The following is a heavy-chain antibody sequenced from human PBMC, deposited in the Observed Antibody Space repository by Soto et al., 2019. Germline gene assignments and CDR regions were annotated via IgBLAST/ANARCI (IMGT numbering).Heavy chain of an antibody. Sequence: QVRLHESGPGLVKPSETLSLTCTVSTDSFNDYYWSWIRQPPGKGLEWIGSIYQTGNTNYNPSLESRVSISVDTSKIQFSLSLSSVTATDTAVYYCARDVGIHDAFDIWGQGTLVTVSS. CDR3: ARDVGIHDAFDI. D-gene: IGHD5-18*01. CDR2: IYQTGNT. CDR1: TDSFNDYY. J-gene: IGHJ3*02. V-gene: IGHV4-59*13.